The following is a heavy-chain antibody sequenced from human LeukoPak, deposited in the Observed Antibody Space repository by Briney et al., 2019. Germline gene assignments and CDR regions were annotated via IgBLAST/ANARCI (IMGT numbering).Heavy chain of an antibody. CDR1: GYSISSGYY. Sequence: SETLSLTCTVSGYSISSGYYWGWIRQPPGKGLEWIGSIYHSGSTYYNPSLKSRVTISVDTSKNQFSLKLSSVTAADTAVYYCARGLTYYYGSETPHWGQGTLVTVSS. D-gene: IGHD3-10*01. CDR3: ARGLTYYYGSETPH. J-gene: IGHJ4*02. V-gene: IGHV4-38-2*02. CDR2: IYHSGST.